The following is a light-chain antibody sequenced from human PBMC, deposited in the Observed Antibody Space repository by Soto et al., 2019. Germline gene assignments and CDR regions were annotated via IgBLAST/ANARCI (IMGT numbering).Light chain of an antibody. Sequence: EIVLTQSPATLSLSPGERATLSCRTSQTIRGLLNWYQQRPGQAPRLLIYDTSNRATDIPARFSGSGSGTDFILPIGSLDPEDFGVYFCQQRHTCPITFDQGPLLDIK. CDR3: QQRHTCPIT. J-gene: IGKJ5*01. CDR1: QTIRGL. V-gene: IGKV3-11*01. CDR2: DTS.